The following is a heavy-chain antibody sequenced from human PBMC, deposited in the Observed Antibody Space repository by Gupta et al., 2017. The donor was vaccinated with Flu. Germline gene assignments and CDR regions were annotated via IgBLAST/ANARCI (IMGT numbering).Heavy chain of an antibody. CDR3: ARSESGNDSGDY. D-gene: IGHD5-12*01. Sequence: QVQLVESGPGLVKPSETLFLTCTVSGGSITNYHWSWVRQPPGKGLEWIGYFPSSGSTSSNPSLKSRVSISSDGPKNQFSLKLSSVTAADTAVYYCARSESGNDSGDYWGQGALVTVSS. V-gene: IGHV4-59*08. CDR1: GGSITNYH. CDR2: FPSSGST. J-gene: IGHJ4*02.